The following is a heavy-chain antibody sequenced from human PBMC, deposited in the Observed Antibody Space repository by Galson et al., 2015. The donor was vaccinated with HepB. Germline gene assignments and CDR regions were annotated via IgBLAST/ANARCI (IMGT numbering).Heavy chain of an antibody. CDR1: GYTFTSYD. D-gene: IGHD6-19*01. J-gene: IGHJ6*02. CDR2: MNPNSGNT. V-gene: IGHV1-8*01. Sequence: SVKVSCKASGYTFTSYDINWVRQATGQGLEWMGWMNPNSGNTGYAQKFQGRVTMTRNTSISTAYMELSSLRSEDTAVYYCARGFRSGWYGILRFDYGMDVWGQGTTVTVSS. CDR3: ARGFRSGWYGILRFDYGMDV.